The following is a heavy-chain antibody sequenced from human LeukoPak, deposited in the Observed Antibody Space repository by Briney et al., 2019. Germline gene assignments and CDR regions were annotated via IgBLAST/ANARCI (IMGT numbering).Heavy chain of an antibody. CDR1: WFTLSSYG. CDR3: ARDSYYYDSSGYYYVNYYMDV. J-gene: IGHJ6*03. D-gene: IGHD3-22*01. V-gene: IGHV3-33*01. CDR2: ILYEGSNK. Sequence: GGSLRLSCAASWFTLSSYGVHWVAAAPDEGREGGAVILYEGSNKYYVDSVKGRFTISRDNSKNTLYLQMNSLRAEDKAVYYCARDSYYYDSSGYYYVNYYMDVWGKGTTVTVSS.